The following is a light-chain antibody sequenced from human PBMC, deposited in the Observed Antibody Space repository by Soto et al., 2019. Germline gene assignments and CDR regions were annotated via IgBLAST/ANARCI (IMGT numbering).Light chain of an antibody. J-gene: IGKJ1*01. CDR1: QSVSSN. V-gene: IGKV3-15*01. CDR3: QQYNNWSWA. CDR2: GAS. Sequence: EIVMTQSTATLSVSPGERATLSCRASQSVSSNLAWYQQKPGQAPRLLIYGASTRATGIPARFSGSGSGTEFTLTISSLQSEDFAVYYCQQYNNWSWAVGQGTKVDIK.